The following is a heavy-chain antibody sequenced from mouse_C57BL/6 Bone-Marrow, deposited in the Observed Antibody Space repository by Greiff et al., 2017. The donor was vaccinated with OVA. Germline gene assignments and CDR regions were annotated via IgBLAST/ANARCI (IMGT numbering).Heavy chain of an antibody. CDR1: GYTFTSYW. Sequence: QVQLQQPGAELVRPGTSVKLSCKASGYTFTSYWMHWVKQRPGQGLEWIGVIDPSDSYTNYNQKFKGKATLTVDTSSSTAYMQLSSLTSEDSAVYYCARIYYDYDVDAMDDWGQGTSVTVSS. D-gene: IGHD2-4*01. CDR3: ARIYYDYDVDAMDD. CDR2: IDPSDSYT. V-gene: IGHV1-59*01. J-gene: IGHJ4*01.